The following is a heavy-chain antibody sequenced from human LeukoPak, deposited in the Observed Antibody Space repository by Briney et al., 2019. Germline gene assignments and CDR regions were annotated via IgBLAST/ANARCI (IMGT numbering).Heavy chain of an antibody. CDR1: GYTFTSYG. CDR3: ASSTVVAASINYYYYGMDV. Sequence: ASVKVSCKASGYTFTSYGISWVRQAPGQGLEWMGIINPSGGSTTYAQKLQGRVTMTTDTSTSTAYMELRSLRSDDTAVYYCASSTVVAASINYYYYGMDVWGQGTTVTVSS. J-gene: IGHJ6*02. V-gene: IGHV1-18*01. CDR2: INPSGGST. D-gene: IGHD2-15*01.